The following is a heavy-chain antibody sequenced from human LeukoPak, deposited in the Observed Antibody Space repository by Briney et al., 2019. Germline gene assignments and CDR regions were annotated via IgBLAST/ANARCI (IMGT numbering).Heavy chain of an antibody. D-gene: IGHD5-12*01. CDR2: VYYSGST. CDR3: ARDGGDGYNTDYYYYYGMDV. V-gene: IGHV4-59*01. CDR1: GGSISSYY. J-gene: IGHJ6*02. Sequence: SETLSLTCTVSGGSISSYYWSWIRQPPGKGLEWIGYVYYSGSTNYNPSLKSRVTISVDTSKSQFSLKLSSVTAADTAVYYCARDGGDGYNTDYYYYYGMDVWGQGTTVTVSS.